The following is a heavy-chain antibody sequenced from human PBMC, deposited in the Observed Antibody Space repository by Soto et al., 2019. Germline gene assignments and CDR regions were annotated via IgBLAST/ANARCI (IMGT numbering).Heavy chain of an antibody. V-gene: IGHV4-38-2*02. CDR1: GDSMFGSSHY. CDR3: ARNVTSATSFWGGNSYKWFDP. D-gene: IGHD3-16*01. CDR2: IYYSGST. J-gene: IGHJ5*02. Sequence: SETLSLTCIVSGDSMFGSSHYWGWIRQPPGKGLEWIGSIYYSGSTHYNPSLKRRVTISVDTSKNQFSLKLTAVTAADTAVYYCARNVTSATSFWGGNSYKWFDPWGQGTLVTVSS.